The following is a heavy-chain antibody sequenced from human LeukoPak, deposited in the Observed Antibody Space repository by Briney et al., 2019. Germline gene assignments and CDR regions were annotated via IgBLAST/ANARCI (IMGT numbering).Heavy chain of an antibody. Sequence: KPSETLSLTCAVYGGSFSGYYWSWIRQPPGKGLEWIGEINHSGSTNYNPSLKSRVTISVDTSKNQFSLKLSSVTAADTAVYYCARLNYGDYVPNWFDPWGQGTLVTVSS. V-gene: IGHV4-34*01. CDR2: INHSGST. CDR3: ARLNYGDYVPNWFDP. CDR1: GGSFSGYY. D-gene: IGHD4-17*01. J-gene: IGHJ5*02.